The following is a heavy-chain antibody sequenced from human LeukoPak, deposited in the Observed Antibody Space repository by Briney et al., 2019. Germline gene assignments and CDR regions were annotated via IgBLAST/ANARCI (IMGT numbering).Heavy chain of an antibody. CDR3: AKASTYYYDSSGYYSGVLHQYYFDY. V-gene: IGHV3-23*01. Sequence: PGGSLRLSCAASGFTFSSYAMSWVRQAPGKGLEWASAISGSGGSTYYADSVKGRFTISRDNSKNTLYLQMNSLRAEDTAVYYCAKASTYYYDSSGYYSGVLHQYYFDYWGQGTLVTVSS. CDR1: GFTFSSYA. J-gene: IGHJ4*02. D-gene: IGHD3-22*01. CDR2: ISGSGGST.